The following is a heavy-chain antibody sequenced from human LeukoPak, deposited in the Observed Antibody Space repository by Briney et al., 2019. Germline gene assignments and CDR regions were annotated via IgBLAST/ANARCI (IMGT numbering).Heavy chain of an antibody. V-gene: IGHV3-53*01. Sequence: GGSLRLSCAASGFTFSSCSMNWVRQAPGKELEWVSVIYTGGGRYYADSVRGRFTISRDTSKNMVFLQMNSLRVEDTAVYYCARGIDYWGRGTLVTVSS. J-gene: IGHJ4*02. CDR2: IYTGGGR. CDR3: ARGIDY. CDR1: GFTFSSCS.